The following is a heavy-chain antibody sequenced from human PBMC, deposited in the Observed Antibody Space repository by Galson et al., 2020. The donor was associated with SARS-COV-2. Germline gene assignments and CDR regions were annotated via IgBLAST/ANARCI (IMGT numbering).Heavy chain of an antibody. CDR3: AREPYSSSWSIIHETYYYYYGMDV. V-gene: IGHV1-18*04. CDR1: GYTFTSYG. J-gene: IGHJ6*02. Sequence: ASVKVSCKASGYTFTSYGISWVRQAPGQGLEWMGWISAYNGNTNYAQKLQGRVTMTTDTSTSTAYMELRSLRSDDTAVYYCAREPYSSSWSIIHETYYYYYGMDVWGQGTTVTVSS. D-gene: IGHD6-13*01. CDR2: ISAYNGNT.